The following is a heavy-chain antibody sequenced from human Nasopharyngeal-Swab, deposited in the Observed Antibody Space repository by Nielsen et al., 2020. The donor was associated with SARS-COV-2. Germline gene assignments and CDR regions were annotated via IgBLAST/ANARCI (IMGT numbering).Heavy chain of an antibody. D-gene: IGHD2-15*01. CDR3: ARGSSWWKGGSWDNFDY. J-gene: IGHJ4*02. V-gene: IGHV3-74*01. Sequence: WIRQPPGKGLVWVSRINSDGSSTSYADSVKGRFTISRDNAENTLYLQMNSLRAEDTAVYYCARGSSWWKGGSWDNFDYWGQGTLVTVSS. CDR2: INSDGSST.